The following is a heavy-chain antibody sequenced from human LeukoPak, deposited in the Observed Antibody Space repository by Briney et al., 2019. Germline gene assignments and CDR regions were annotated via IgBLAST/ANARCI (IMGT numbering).Heavy chain of an antibody. D-gene: IGHD3-10*01. Sequence: KPSETLSLTCTVSGGSISSYYWSWIRQPPGKGLEWIGYIYYSGSTNYNPSLKSRVTISVDTSKNQFSLKLSSVTAADTAVYYCARGVITMVRGVMLSWFDPWGQGTLVTVSS. J-gene: IGHJ5*02. CDR1: GGSISSYY. V-gene: IGHV4-59*01. CDR3: ARGVITMVRGVMLSWFDP. CDR2: IYYSGST.